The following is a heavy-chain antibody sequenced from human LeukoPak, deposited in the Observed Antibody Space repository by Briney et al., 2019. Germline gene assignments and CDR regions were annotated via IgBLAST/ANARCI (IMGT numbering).Heavy chain of an antibody. CDR1: GGSITSYY. D-gene: IGHD1-26*01. J-gene: IGHJ3*02. V-gene: IGHV4-59*08. CDR3: ARQGGSYPVDAFDI. CDR2: ISYSGST. Sequence: SETLSLTCTVSGGSITSYYWSWIRQPPGKGLEWIGYISYSGSTNYNPSLKSRVTISVETSKNQFSLKLSSVTAADTAVYYCARQGGSYPVDAFDIWGQGTMVTVSS.